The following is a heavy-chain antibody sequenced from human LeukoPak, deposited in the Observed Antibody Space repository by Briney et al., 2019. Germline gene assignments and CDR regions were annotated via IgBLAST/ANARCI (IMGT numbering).Heavy chain of an antibody. CDR2: ISYDRSNK. D-gene: IGHD6-13*01. J-gene: IGHJ4*02. V-gene: IGHV3-30-3*01. CDR1: GFTLNIYA. Sequence: GGSLRLSCAASGFTLNIYAKHCARHARAKGREWVAVISYDRSNKYYADSVKGRFTISRDNSKNTLYLQMNSLRAEDTAVYYCASRGIEQQLSYFDYWGQGTLVTVSS. CDR3: ASRGIEQQLSYFDY.